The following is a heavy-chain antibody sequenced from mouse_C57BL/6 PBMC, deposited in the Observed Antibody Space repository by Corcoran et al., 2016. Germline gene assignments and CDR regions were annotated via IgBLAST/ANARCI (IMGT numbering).Heavy chain of an antibody. V-gene: IGHV1-81*01. CDR1: GYTFTSYV. D-gene: IGHD2-2*01. CDR3: VRPSTMVTKGFAY. CDR2: IYPRSGNT. Sequence: QVQLQQSGAELARPGASVKLSCKASGYTFTSYVISWVKQRTGQGLEWIGEIYPRSGNTYYNEKFKGKATLTADKSSSTAYRELRSLTSEDSAVYFCVRPSTMVTKGFAYWGQGTLVTVSA. J-gene: IGHJ3*01.